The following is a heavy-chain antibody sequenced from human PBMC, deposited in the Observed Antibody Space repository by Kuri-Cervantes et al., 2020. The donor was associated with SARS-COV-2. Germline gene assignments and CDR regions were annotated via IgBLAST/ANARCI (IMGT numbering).Heavy chain of an antibody. Sequence: GGSLRLSCAASGFSFSNYAMSWVRQAPGRGLEWVAVVYSSDARTYYADSAKGRFSISRDNSKNTVYLQMNSLRVEDTAVYYCAKVGLAQNDFWSGYHTGWGQGTLVTVSS. D-gene: IGHD3-3*01. V-gene: IGHV3-23*05. CDR1: GFSFSNYA. J-gene: IGHJ4*02. CDR2: VYSSDART. CDR3: AKVGLAQNDFWSGYHTG.